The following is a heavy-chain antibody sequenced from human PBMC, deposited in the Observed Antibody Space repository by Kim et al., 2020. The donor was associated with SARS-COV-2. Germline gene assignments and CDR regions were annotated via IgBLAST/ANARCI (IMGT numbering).Heavy chain of an antibody. CDR1: EFTVYGNY. Sequence: GGSLRLSCAASEFTVYGNYMSWVRQAPGEGLEWVSMIYPGGNTFYEDSVKGRFTMSRDYSKNTLYLQMSTLRVEDSAIYYCARVAYYDSSGYYDYWGQGTLVTVST. D-gene: IGHD3-22*01. V-gene: IGHV3-66*01. CDR3: ARVAYYDSSGYYDY. CDR2: IYPGGNT. J-gene: IGHJ4*02.